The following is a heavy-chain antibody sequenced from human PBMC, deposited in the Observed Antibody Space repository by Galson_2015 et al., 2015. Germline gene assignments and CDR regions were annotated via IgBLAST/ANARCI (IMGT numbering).Heavy chain of an antibody. CDR2: ISWNSGNI. J-gene: IGHJ4*02. Sequence: SLRLSCAASGFTFDDYAMHWVRQAPGKGLEWVSGISWNSGNIGYADSVKGRFTISRDNAKNSLYLQMNSLRAEDTALYYCARVEGHYDSSGYYSDYWGQGTLVTVSS. V-gene: IGHV3-9*01. D-gene: IGHD3-22*01. CDR3: ARVEGHYDSSGYYSDY. CDR1: GFTFDDYA.